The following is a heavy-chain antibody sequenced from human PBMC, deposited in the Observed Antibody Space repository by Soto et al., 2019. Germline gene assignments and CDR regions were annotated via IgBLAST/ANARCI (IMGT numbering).Heavy chain of an antibody. Sequence: RASVKVSCKASGGTFSSYAISWVRQAPGQGLEWMGGIIPIFGTANYAQKFQGRVTITADESTSTAYMELSSPRSEDTAVYYCARVDYYDSSGYYYFDYWGQGTLVTVSS. CDR1: GGTFSSYA. CDR2: IIPIFGTA. J-gene: IGHJ4*02. V-gene: IGHV1-69*13. CDR3: ARVDYYDSSGYYYFDY. D-gene: IGHD3-22*01.